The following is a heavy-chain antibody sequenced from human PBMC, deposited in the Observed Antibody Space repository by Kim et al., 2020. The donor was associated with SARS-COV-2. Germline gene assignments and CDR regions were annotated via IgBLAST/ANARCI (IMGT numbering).Heavy chain of an antibody. CDR1: GGTFSSYA. CDR2: IIPILGIA. V-gene: IGHV1-69*04. D-gene: IGHD5-18*01. Sequence: SVKVSCKASGGTFSSYAISWVRQAPGQGLEWMGRIIPILGIANYAQKFQGRVTITADKSTSTAYMELSSLRSEDTAVYYCARSLGTSSQVDTADYWGQGTLVTVSS. CDR3: ARSLGTSSQVDTADY. J-gene: IGHJ4*02.